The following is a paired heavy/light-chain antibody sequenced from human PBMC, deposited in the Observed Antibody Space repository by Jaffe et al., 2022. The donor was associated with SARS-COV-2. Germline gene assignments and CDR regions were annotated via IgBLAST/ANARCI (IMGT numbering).Light chain of an antibody. Sequence: QSVLTQPASVSGSPGQSITISCTGTISDVGGHNYVSWYQQHPGKAPKLMIYGVSNRPSGVPGRFSGSKSGNTASLTISGLQAEDEADYYCNSYTSNRIGVFGGGTKLTVL. V-gene: IGLV2-14*01. J-gene: IGLJ2*01. CDR2: GVS. CDR3: NSYTSNRIGV. CDR1: ISDVGGHNY.
Heavy chain of an antibody. D-gene: IGHD2-21*01. V-gene: IGHV3-74*03. J-gene: IGHJ4*02. Sequence: EVQLVESGGGLVQPGGSLRLTCEASGFTLSSYWIHWVRQVPGKGLEWVSRIDEEGSSTMYADSVKGRFTISKDNAKNTVHLQMNSLRVEDTALYYCVRDLRLWCLIDWGQGTLVTVSS. CDR3: VRDLRLWCLID. CDR2: IDEEGSST. CDR1: GFTLSSYW.